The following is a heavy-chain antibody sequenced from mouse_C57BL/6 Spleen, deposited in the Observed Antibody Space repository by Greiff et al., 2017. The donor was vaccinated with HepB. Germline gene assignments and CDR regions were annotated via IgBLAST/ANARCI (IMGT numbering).Heavy chain of an antibody. D-gene: IGHD2-4*01. Sequence: QVHVKQPGAELVKPGASVKMSCKASGYTFTSYWITWVKQRPGQGLEWIGDIYPGSGSTNYNEKFKSKATLTVDTSSSTAYMQLSSLTSEDSAVYYCARSGYDYDLYFDYWGQGTTLTVSS. V-gene: IGHV1-55*01. CDR1: GYTFTSYW. CDR2: IYPGSGST. CDR3: ARSGYDYDLYFDY. J-gene: IGHJ2*01.